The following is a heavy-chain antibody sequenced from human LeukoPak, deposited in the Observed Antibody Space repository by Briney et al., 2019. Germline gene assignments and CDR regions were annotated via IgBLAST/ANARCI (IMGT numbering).Heavy chain of an antibody. CDR3: ARDDGGDFNDAFDI. CDR2: IRYDGSNK. V-gene: IGHV3-30*02. Sequence: PGGSLRLSCAASGFTFSSYGMHWVRQAPGKGLEWVAFIRYDGSNKYSADSVKGRFTISRDNAKNSLYLQMNSLRAEDTAVYYCARDDGGDFNDAFDIWGQGTMVTISS. D-gene: IGHD2-21*02. J-gene: IGHJ3*02. CDR1: GFTFSSYG.